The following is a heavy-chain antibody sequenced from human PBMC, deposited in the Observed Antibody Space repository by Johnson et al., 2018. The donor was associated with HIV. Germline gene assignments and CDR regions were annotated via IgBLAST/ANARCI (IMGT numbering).Heavy chain of an antibody. D-gene: IGHD3-10*01. Sequence: VQLVESGGGLVQPWGSLRLSCAASGFTFYDYAMHWVRQAPGKGLEWVSGISWNSGSLGYADSVKCRFTISRDTAKNSLYLQMNSLRAGDTAVYYCARDRSKGGAVDIWGQGTMVTVSS. J-gene: IGHJ3*02. V-gene: IGHV3-9*01. CDR2: ISWNSGSL. CDR3: ARDRSKGGAVDI. CDR1: GFTFYDYA.